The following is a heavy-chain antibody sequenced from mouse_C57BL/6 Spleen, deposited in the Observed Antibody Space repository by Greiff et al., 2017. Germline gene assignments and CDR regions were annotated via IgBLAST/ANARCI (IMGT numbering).Heavy chain of an antibody. J-gene: IGHJ4*01. V-gene: IGHV1-50*01. CDR2: IDPSDSYT. Sequence: QVQLQQPGAELVKPGASVKLSCKASGYTFTSYWMQWVKQRPGQGLEWIGEIDPSDSYTHYNQKFKGKATLTVDTSSSTAYRQLSSLTSEVSAVYCCARGGLTTVEEGAMDYWGQETSVTVSS. CDR1: GYTFTSYW. D-gene: IGHD1-1*01. CDR3: ARGGLTTVEEGAMDY.